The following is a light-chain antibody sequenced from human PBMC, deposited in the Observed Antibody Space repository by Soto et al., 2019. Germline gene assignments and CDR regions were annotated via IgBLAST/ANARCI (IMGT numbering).Light chain of an antibody. Sequence: EIVFTQSPATLSFSPGERATLSCRASQRISDFLAWYQQKPGQAPRLLIYDASKRATDIPDRFIGSGSGTDFTLTISSLEPEDFAVYYCHQRSNWPPFTFGGGTKVDIK. CDR2: DAS. CDR1: QRISDF. V-gene: IGKV3-11*01. CDR3: HQRSNWPPFT. J-gene: IGKJ4*01.